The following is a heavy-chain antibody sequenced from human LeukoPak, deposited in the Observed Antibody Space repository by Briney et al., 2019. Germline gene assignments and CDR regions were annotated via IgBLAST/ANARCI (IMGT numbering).Heavy chain of an antibody. Sequence: GGSLRLSCAASGFTFSSYGMHWVRQAPGKGLEWVSAISGSGGSTYYADSVKGRFTISRDNSKNTLYLQMNSLRAEDTAVYYCAKQSRHVLLWFGELSYWGQGTLVTVSS. CDR2: ISGSGGST. V-gene: IGHV3-23*01. CDR3: AKQSRHVLLWFGELSY. CDR1: GFTFSSYG. D-gene: IGHD3-10*01. J-gene: IGHJ4*02.